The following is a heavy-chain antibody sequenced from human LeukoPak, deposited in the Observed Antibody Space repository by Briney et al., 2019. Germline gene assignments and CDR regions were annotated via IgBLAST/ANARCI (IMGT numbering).Heavy chain of an antibody. CDR3: ARGIVGATWFDP. Sequence: KTSETLSLTCGVYGGSFSGYYWSWIRQPPGKGLEWIGEINHSGSTNYNPSLKSRVTISVDTSKNQFSLKLSSVTAADTAAYYCARGIVGATWFDPWGQGTLVTVSS. CDR2: INHSGST. J-gene: IGHJ5*02. CDR1: GGSFSGYY. D-gene: IGHD1-26*01. V-gene: IGHV4-34*01.